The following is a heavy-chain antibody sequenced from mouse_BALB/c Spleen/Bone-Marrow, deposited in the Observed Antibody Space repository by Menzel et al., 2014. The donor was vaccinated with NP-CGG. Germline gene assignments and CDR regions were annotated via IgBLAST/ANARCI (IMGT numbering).Heavy chain of an antibody. CDR3: ARRDGYLDY. J-gene: IGHJ2*01. CDR2: ISSGGSYT. V-gene: IGHV5-9-3*01. D-gene: IGHD2-3*01. CDR1: GFTFSSYA. Sequence: EVQRVESGGGLVKPGGSLKLSCAASGFTFSSYAMSWVRQTPEKRLEWVATISSGGSYTYYPDSVKGRFTISRDYAKNTLYLQMSSLRSEDTAMYYCARRDGYLDYWGQGTTLTVSS.